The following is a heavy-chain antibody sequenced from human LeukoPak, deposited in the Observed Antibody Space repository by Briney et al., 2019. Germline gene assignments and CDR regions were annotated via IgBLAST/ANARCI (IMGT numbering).Heavy chain of an antibody. CDR3: AREGIMITFGGVIVLDY. D-gene: IGHD3-16*02. Sequence: ASVKVSCKASGYTFTSYYMHWVRQAPGQGLEWMGIINPSGGSTSYAQKFQGRVTMTRDTSTSTVYMELSSLRSEDTAVYYCAREGIMITFGGVIVLDYWGQGTLVTVSS. CDR1: GYTFTSYY. V-gene: IGHV1-46*01. CDR2: INPSGGST. J-gene: IGHJ4*02.